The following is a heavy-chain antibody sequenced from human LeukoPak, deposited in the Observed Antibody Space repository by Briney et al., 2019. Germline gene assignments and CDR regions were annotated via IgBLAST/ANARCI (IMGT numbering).Heavy chain of an antibody. V-gene: IGHV4-38-2*02. CDR2: IYHSGST. Sequence: PSETLSLTCTVSGYSISSGYYWGWIRQPPGKGLEWIGSIYHSGSTYYNASLKSRVTISVDTSKNQFSLKMSSVTAADTAVYYCARLRTSFVVVFTATKSSRFDYWGQGSLVTVSS. J-gene: IGHJ4*02. CDR3: ARLRTSFVVVFTATKSSRFDY. CDR1: GYSISSGYY. D-gene: IGHD2-15*01.